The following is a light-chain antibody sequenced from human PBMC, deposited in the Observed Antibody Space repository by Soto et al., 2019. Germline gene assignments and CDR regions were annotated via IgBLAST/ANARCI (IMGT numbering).Light chain of an antibody. V-gene: IGKV3-15*01. CDR1: QSVSSSY. J-gene: IGKJ1*01. CDR2: GAS. CDR3: QQYNNWPST. Sequence: ERGMTQSPDSLSLSPGERATLSCRASQSVSSSYLAWYQQKPGQAPRLLIYGASTRDTGIPARFSGSGSGTECTLTFSRLQSEDFEVYYCQQYNNWPSTFGQGTKVDIK.